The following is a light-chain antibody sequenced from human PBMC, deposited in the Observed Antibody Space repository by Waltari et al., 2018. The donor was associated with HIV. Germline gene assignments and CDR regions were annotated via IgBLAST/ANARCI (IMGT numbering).Light chain of an antibody. CDR1: KHISTS. J-gene: IGKJ4*01. CDR2: EKS. CDR3: QQAKSFPHT. V-gene: IGKV1-12*01. Sequence: DIQMTQSPSSVSDSVGDKITLTCRAGKHISTSLAWYHFKTGDVPKLLIYEKSGWESGVPSRFGGSGSWTDFNLTISSLQPEDFASYYCQQAKSFPHTFGGGTRVGMK.